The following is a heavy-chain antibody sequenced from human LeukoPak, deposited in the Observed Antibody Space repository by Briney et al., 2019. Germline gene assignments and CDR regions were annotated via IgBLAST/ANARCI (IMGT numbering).Heavy chain of an antibody. CDR2: VSTYNGNT. J-gene: IGHJ5*02. CDR1: GYTFTTYN. Sequence: ASVRVSCKTSGYTFTTYNIAWVRQAPGQGLEWVGWVSTYNGNTDYAQTVQGRVAMTTDTSTNTAYMDLRSLRPDDTAVYYCARDISARDEAWWFDPWGQGTLVTVSS. CDR3: ARDISARDEAWWFDP. V-gene: IGHV1-18*01. D-gene: IGHD5-24*01.